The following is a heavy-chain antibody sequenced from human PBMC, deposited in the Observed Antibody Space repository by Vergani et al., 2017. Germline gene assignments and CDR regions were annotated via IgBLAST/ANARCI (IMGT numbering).Heavy chain of an antibody. CDR2: ISGSGGST. V-gene: IGHV3-23*04. J-gene: IGHJ3*02. Sequence: EVQLVESGGGLVQPGGSLRLSCAASGFTFSSYAMSWVRQAPGKGLEWVSAISGSGGSTYYADSVKGRFTISRDNSKNTLYLQMNSLRAEDTAVYYCAKEPKIAVAGGIDAFDIWGQGTMVTVSS. CDR1: GFTFSSYA. CDR3: AKEPKIAVAGGIDAFDI. D-gene: IGHD6-19*01.